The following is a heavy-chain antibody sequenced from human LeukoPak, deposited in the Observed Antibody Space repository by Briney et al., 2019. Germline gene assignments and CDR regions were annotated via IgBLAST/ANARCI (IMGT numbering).Heavy chain of an antibody. J-gene: IGHJ4*02. CDR3: ARGSSHGFDY. CDR1: GFSLTTSGMC. V-gene: IGHV2-70*01. Sequence: SGPALVKPTQTLTLTCTFSGFSLTTSGMCVSWIRQPPGKALEWLALIDWDDDKSYSTSLKTRLTISKDTSKNQVVVTMTNMDPVDTATYYCARGSSHGFDYWGQGTLVTVSS. CDR2: IDWDDDK.